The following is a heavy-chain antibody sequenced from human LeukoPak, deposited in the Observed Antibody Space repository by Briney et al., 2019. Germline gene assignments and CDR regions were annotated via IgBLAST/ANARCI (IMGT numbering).Heavy chain of an antibody. CDR1: GSTVRSNY. Sequence: GGPLRSSCAAPGSTVRSNYMSWVGKAPGKGLEGVSLIYSGGSTYYADSVKGRFTISRDNSKNTLYLQMNSLRAEDTAVYYCASRDKGYYYGMDVWGQGTTVTVSS. CDR3: ASRDKGYYYGMDV. CDR2: IYSGGST. J-gene: IGHJ6*02. D-gene: IGHD5-24*01. V-gene: IGHV3-66*01.